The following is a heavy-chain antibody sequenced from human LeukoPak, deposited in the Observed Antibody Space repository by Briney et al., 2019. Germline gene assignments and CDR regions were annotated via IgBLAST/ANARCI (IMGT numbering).Heavy chain of an antibody. V-gene: IGHV3-66*01. CDR1: GVSVSSNF. CDR2: IYSGGET. D-gene: IGHD1-1*01. J-gene: IGHJ5*02. CDR3: AKDQLKSRHNWFDP. Sequence: GGSLRLSCAASGVSVSSNFMIWVRQAPGKGLEWVSLIYSGGETSYADSVKGRFSISRDNSKNTLYLQMNSLRAEDTAVYYCAKDQLKSRHNWFDPWGQGTLVTVSS.